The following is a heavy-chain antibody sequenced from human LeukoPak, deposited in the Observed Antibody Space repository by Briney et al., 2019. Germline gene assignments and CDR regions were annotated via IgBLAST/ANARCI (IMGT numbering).Heavy chain of an antibody. CDR3: ATLYGDYNWYFDL. D-gene: IGHD4-17*01. V-gene: IGHV3-74*01. CDR2: IKSDGTTT. J-gene: IGHJ2*01. CDR1: GFSFSDYW. Sequence: GGSLRLSCAASGFSFSDYWLDWVRQAPGKGLMWVSRIKSDGTTTTYADSVKGRFTISRDNAKNTLYLQMNSLRAEDTAVYYCATLYGDYNWYFDLWGRGTLVTVSS.